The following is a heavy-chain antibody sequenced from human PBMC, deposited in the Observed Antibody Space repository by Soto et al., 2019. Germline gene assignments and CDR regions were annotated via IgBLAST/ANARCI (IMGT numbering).Heavy chain of an antibody. Sequence: WGTLRLSCTASGCIVSSNYMSCVRTATRTGLQRGSVIFTGGDTYSADVLKGRFTMSRDSSKTTLYRQMNSLRAEDTAVYYCAKELHDSSGSPMYYFDSWGPGTLVTVSS. CDR1: GCIVSSNY. CDR3: AKELHDSSGSPMYYFDS. D-gene: IGHD3-22*01. V-gene: IGHV3-53*01. J-gene: IGHJ4*02. CDR2: IFTGGDT.